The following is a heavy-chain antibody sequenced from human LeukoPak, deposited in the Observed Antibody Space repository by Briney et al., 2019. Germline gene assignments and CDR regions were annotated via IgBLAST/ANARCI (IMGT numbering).Heavy chain of an antibody. D-gene: IGHD3-3*01. Sequence: SETLSLTCTVSGGSISSSSYYWGWIRQLPGKGLEWIGSIYYSGSTYYNPSLKSRVTISVDTSKNQFSLKLSSVTAADTAVYYCARWYYDFWSGYQTGCMDVWGKGTTVTVSS. J-gene: IGHJ6*03. V-gene: IGHV4-39*07. CDR3: ARWYYDFWSGYQTGCMDV. CDR1: GGSISSSSYY. CDR2: IYYSGST.